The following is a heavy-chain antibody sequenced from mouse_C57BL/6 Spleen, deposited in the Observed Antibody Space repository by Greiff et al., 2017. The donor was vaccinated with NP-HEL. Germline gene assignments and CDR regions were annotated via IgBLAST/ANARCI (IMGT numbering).Heavy chain of an antibody. CDR1: GFTFSDYY. Sequence: EVKLVESGGGLVQPGGSLKLSCAASGFTFSDYYMYWVRQTPEKRLEWVAYISNGGGSTYYPDTVKGRFTISRDNAKNTLYLQMSRLKSEDTAMYYCARGDDYDYAMDYWGQGTSVTVSS. V-gene: IGHV5-12*01. CDR3: ARGDDYDYAMDY. J-gene: IGHJ4*01. CDR2: ISNGGGST. D-gene: IGHD2-4*01.